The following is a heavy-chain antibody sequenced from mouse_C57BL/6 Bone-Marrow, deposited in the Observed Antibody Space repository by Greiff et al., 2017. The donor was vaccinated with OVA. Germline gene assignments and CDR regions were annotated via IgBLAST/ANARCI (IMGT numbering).Heavy chain of an antibody. CDR2: IDPSDSYT. D-gene: IGHD1-1*01. J-gene: IGHJ1*03. CDR3: ARWDYYGSSYGWYFDV. V-gene: IGHV1-69*01. Sequence: VQLQQSGAELVMPGASVKLSCKASGYTFTSYWMHWVKQRPGQGLEWIGEIDPSDSYTNYNQKFKGKSTLTVDKSSSTAYMQLSSLTSEDSAVYYCARWDYYGSSYGWYFDVWGTGTTVTVSS. CDR1: GYTFTSYW.